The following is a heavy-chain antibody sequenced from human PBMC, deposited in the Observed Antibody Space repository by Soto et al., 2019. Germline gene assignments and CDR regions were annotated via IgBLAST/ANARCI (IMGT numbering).Heavy chain of an antibody. CDR3: ARGGLRSLEWLLLHDAFDI. D-gene: IGHD3-3*01. Sequence: LSLTCTVSGDSVTNYYWTWIRQPPGKGLEWIAYIYYSGSANYNPSLKSRVTISVDTSKNQFSLKLSSVTAADTAVYYCARGGLRSLEWLLLHDAFDIWGPGTMVTVSS. V-gene: IGHV4-59*02. J-gene: IGHJ3*02. CDR1: GDSVTNYY. CDR2: IYYSGSA.